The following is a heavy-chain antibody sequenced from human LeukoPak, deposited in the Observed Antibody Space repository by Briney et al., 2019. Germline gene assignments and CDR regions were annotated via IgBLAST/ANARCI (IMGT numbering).Heavy chain of an antibody. CDR2: IYSGGTT. CDR1: GFTFSSYW. CDR3: AKEAGVVVAASAPDY. D-gene: IGHD2-15*01. V-gene: IGHV3-23*03. J-gene: IGHJ4*02. Sequence: GGSLRLSCAASGFTFSSYWMSWVRQAPGKGLEWISVIYSGGTTYYADSVKGRFTISRDNSKNTLYLQMNSLRAEDTAVYYCAKEAGVVVAASAPDYWGQGTLVTVSS.